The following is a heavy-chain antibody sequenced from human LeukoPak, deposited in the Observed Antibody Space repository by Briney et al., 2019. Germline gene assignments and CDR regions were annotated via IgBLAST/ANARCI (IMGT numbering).Heavy chain of an antibody. CDR2: IYSGGST. Sequence: QTGGSLRLSCAASGFTFSSYAMSWVRQAPGKGLEWVSVIYSGGSTYYADSVKGRFTISRDNSKNTLYLQMNSLRAEDTAVYYCARMPNIAACLTIKYYMDVWGKGTTVTVSS. D-gene: IGHD6-6*01. CDR1: GFTFSSYA. V-gene: IGHV3-66*02. CDR3: ARMPNIAACLTIKYYMDV. J-gene: IGHJ6*03.